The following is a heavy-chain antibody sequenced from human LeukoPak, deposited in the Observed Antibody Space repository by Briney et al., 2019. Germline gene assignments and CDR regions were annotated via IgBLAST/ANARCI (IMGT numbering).Heavy chain of an antibody. CDR1: GFTFSSYA. CDR2: ISGSGGNT. Sequence: GGSLRLSCAASGFTFSSYAMSWVRQAPGKGLERVSAISGSGGNTYYADSVKGRFTISRDNSKNTLYLQMNSVRDEDTAVYYCAKKSPYGGADKWGQGNLVTVSS. D-gene: IGHD4-23*01. V-gene: IGHV3-23*01. CDR3: AKKSPYGGADK. J-gene: IGHJ4*02.